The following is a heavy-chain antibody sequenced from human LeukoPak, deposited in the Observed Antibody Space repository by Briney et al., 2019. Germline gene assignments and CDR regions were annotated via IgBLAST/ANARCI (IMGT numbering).Heavy chain of an antibody. J-gene: IGHJ4*02. CDR2: IKQDGSEK. D-gene: IGHD3-22*01. CDR1: GFTFNSYW. Sequence: GGSLRLSCAASGFTFNSYWMSWVCQAPGRGWAWVANIKQDGSEKYYVDSVKGRFTISRDKAKNSLYLQMNSLRAEDTAVYYCARDLYDSSGSLDYWGQGTLVTVSS. CDR3: ARDLYDSSGSLDY. V-gene: IGHV3-7*01.